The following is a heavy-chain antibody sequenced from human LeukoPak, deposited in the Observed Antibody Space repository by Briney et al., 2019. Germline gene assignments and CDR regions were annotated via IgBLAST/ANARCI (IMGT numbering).Heavy chain of an antibody. V-gene: IGHV4-39*07. CDR2: IYYSGST. D-gene: IGHD3-10*01. CDR3: ARAAAYGSGSYLSYYYYMDV. J-gene: IGHJ6*03. Sequence: SEALSLTCIVSRGSISTSRYYWGWTRHPPGKGLECLGNIYYSGSTYYNPSLKSRVTISVDTSQFQFSLQPSSVTAAHTAVYYCARAAAYGSGSYLSYYYYMDVWGKGTTVTISS. CDR1: RGSISTSRYY.